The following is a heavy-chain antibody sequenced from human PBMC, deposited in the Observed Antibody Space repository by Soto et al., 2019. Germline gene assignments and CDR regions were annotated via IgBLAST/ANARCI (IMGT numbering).Heavy chain of an antibody. CDR3: ARDVDWNFDY. CDR2: VSSTSTHK. CDR1: GFTFSSYD. J-gene: IGHJ4*02. V-gene: IGHV3-21*01. D-gene: IGHD1-1*01. Sequence: LRLSCAASGFTFSSYDMNWVRQAPGKGLEWVSSVSSTSTHKYYADSMKGRFTISRDNAKNSLYLQMNSLRAEDTAVYYCARDVDWNFDYWGQGTLVTVSS.